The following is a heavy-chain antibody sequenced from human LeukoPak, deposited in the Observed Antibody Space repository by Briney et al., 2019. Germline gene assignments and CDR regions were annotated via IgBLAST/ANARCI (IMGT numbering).Heavy chain of an antibody. CDR2: IYHSGST. Sequence: SETLSLTCAVSGYSISSGYYWGWIRQPPGKGLEWIGSIYHSGSTYYNPSLKGRVTISVDTSKNQFSLKLSSVTAADTAVYYCASQYCSSTSCYADDAFDIWGQGTMVTVSP. V-gene: IGHV4-38-2*01. CDR1: GYSISSGYY. CDR3: ASQYCSSTSCYADDAFDI. D-gene: IGHD2-2*01. J-gene: IGHJ3*02.